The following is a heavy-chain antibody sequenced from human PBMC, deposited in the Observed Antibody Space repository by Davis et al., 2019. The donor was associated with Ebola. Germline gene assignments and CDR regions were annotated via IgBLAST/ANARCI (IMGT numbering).Heavy chain of an antibody. Sequence: GGSLRLSCAASGFTFSSYWMHWVRQAPGKGLEWVSAISGSGGSTYYADSVKGRFTISRDNSKNTLYLQMNSLRAEDTAVYYCARGALTYYYDSSGYYTYWYFDLWGRGTLVTVSS. CDR1: GFTFSSYW. V-gene: IGHV3-23*01. CDR3: ARGALTYYYDSSGYYTYWYFDL. CDR2: ISGSGGST. D-gene: IGHD3-22*01. J-gene: IGHJ2*01.